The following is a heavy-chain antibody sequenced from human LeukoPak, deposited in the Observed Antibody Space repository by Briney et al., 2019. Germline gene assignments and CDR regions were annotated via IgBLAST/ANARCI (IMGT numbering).Heavy chain of an antibody. Sequence: SETLSLTCTVSGGSISSHYWSWIRQPPGKGLEWIGYIYYSGSTNYNPSLKSRVTISVDTSKNQFSLKQSSVTAADTAVYYCARGHGRVLDYWGQGTLVTVSS. V-gene: IGHV4-59*11. D-gene: IGHD1-1*01. CDR1: GGSISSHY. J-gene: IGHJ4*02. CDR2: IYYSGST. CDR3: ARGHGRVLDY.